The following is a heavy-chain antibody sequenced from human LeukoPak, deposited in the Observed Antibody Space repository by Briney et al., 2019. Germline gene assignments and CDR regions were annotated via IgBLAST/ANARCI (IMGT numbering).Heavy chain of an antibody. Sequence: PGRSLRLSCAASGFTFSSYGTHWVRQAPGKGLEWVAVISYDGSNKYYADSVKGRFTISRDNSKNTLYLQMSSLRAEDTAVYYCVKGGNSGWWYFDYWGQGTLVTVSS. J-gene: IGHJ4*02. CDR1: GFTFSSYG. D-gene: IGHD6-19*01. CDR3: VKGGNSGWWYFDY. CDR2: ISYDGSNK. V-gene: IGHV3-30*18.